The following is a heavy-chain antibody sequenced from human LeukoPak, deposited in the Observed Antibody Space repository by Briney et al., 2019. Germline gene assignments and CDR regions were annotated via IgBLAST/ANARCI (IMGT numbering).Heavy chain of an antibody. J-gene: IGHJ4*02. V-gene: IGHV3-30-3*01. CDR1: GFSFSSFA. CDR3: ARQYCSGGTCCSDY. CDR2: ISYDGVNK. D-gene: IGHD2-15*01. Sequence: PGGSLRLSCAASGFSFSSFAIQWVRQAPGKGLEWVAMISYDGVNKYYADSVKGRFTISRDNSSNKLYLQVNSLRAEDTAVYYCARQYCSGGTCCSDYWGQGTLVTVSS.